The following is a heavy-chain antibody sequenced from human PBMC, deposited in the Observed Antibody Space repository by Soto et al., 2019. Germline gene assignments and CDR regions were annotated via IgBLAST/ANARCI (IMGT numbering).Heavy chain of an antibody. CDR2: IYYSGST. V-gene: IGHV4-31*03. J-gene: IGHJ5*02. D-gene: IGHD2-15*01. Sequence: QVQLQESGPGLVKPSQTLSLTCTVSGGSISSGDYYWGWIRQHPGKGLEWIGYIYYSGSTYYNPSLQSRVTISVDTSKNQFSLILSSVTAADTALYYCARGLVVVVAAPGYWFDPWGQGTLVTVSS. CDR3: ARGLVVVVAAPGYWFDP. CDR1: GGSISSGDYY.